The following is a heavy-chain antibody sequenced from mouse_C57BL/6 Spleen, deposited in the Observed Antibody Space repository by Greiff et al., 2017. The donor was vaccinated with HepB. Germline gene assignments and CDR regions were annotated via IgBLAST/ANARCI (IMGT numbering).Heavy chain of an antibody. J-gene: IGHJ2*01. Sequence: VKLQQPGAELVKPGASVKMSCKASGYTFTSYWITWVKQRPGQGLEWIGDIYPGSGSTNYNEKFKSKATLTVDTSSSTAYMQLSSLTSEDSAVYYCARKTAQASIDYWGQGTTLTVSS. CDR2: IYPGSGST. D-gene: IGHD3-2*02. V-gene: IGHV1-55*01. CDR1: GYTFTSYW. CDR3: ARKTAQASIDY.